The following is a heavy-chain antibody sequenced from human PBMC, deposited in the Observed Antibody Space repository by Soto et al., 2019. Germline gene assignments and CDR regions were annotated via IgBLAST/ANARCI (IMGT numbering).Heavy chain of an antibody. CDR1: GFSVSINY. CDR3: ASIAVAEGFDP. D-gene: IGHD6-19*01. CDR2: INADGSS. V-gene: IGHV3-53*02. Sequence: EVQLVETGGDLIQPGGSLRLSCAASGFSVSINYMSWVRQAPGKGLEWVSIINADGSSYYADSVKGRFTISRDNSKKTVDLQMNSLRAEDTAVYYCASIAVAEGFDPWGQGTLVTVSS. J-gene: IGHJ5*02.